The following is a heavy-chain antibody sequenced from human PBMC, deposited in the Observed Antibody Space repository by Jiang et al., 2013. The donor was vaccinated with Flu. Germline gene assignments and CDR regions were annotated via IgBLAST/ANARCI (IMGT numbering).Heavy chain of an antibody. Sequence: PGLVKPSETLSLTCAVSGGSISSYYWSWIRQPAGKGLEWIGRIYTSVSTSYNPSLKSRVTMSVDTSKSQFSLKLSSVTAADTAVYYCARVNQVGATSYYFDYWGQGTLVTVSS. D-gene: IGHD1-26*01. CDR1: GGSISSYY. CDR2: IYTSVST. V-gene: IGHV4-4*07. J-gene: IGHJ4*02. CDR3: ARVNQVGATSYYFDY.